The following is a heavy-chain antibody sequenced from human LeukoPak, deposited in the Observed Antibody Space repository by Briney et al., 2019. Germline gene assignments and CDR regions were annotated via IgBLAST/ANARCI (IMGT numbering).Heavy chain of an antibody. Sequence: GGSLRLSCAASGFMFDDHTMHWVRQVPGKGLEWVSLISWEGSTTYYADSVKDRFTISRDTNKNSLSLQMNSLRPEDTALYYCAKARSSSWSYLESWGQGTLVTVSS. CDR2: ISWEGSTT. CDR3: AKARSSSWSYLES. CDR1: GFMFDDHT. J-gene: IGHJ4*02. V-gene: IGHV3-43*01. D-gene: IGHD6-13*01.